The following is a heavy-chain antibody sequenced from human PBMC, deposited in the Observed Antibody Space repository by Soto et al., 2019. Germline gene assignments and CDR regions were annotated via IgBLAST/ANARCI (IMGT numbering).Heavy chain of an antibody. D-gene: IGHD2-2*01. CDR2: IWYDGSNK. Sequence: GESLKISCAASGFTFSSYGMHWVRQAPGKGLEWVAVIWYDGSNKYYADSVKGRFTISRDNSKNTLYLQMNSLRAEDTAVYYCARDFYFHCSSTSCPDRDYYYYYGMDVWGQGTTVTVSS. V-gene: IGHV3-33*01. CDR1: GFTFSSYG. J-gene: IGHJ6*02. CDR3: ARDFYFHCSSTSCPDRDYYYYYGMDV.